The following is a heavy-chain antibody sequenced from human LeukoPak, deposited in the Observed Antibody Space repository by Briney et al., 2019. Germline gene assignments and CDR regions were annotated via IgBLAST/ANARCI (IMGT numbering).Heavy chain of an antibody. Sequence: SETLSLTCTVSGGSISSSSYYWGWIRQPPGKGLEWIGSIYYSGSTYYNPSLKSRVTISVDTSKNQFSLKLSSVTAADTAVYYCARAGYYYDEFDYWGQGTLVTVSS. V-gene: IGHV4-39*07. J-gene: IGHJ4*02. CDR3: ARAGYYYDEFDY. D-gene: IGHD3-22*01. CDR1: GGSISSSSYY. CDR2: IYYSGST.